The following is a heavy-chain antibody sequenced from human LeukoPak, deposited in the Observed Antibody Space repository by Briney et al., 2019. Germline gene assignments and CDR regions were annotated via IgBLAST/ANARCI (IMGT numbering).Heavy chain of an antibody. J-gene: IGHJ4*02. D-gene: IGHD5-18*01. V-gene: IGHV1-69*06. Sequence: SVKVSCKASGGTFSSYAISWVRQAPGQGLEWMGGIIPIFGTANYAQKFQGRVTITADKSMSTAYMELSSLRSEDTAVYYCAREAGYSYGTFDYWGQGTLVTVSS. CDR2: IIPIFGTA. CDR1: GGTFSSYA. CDR3: AREAGYSYGTFDY.